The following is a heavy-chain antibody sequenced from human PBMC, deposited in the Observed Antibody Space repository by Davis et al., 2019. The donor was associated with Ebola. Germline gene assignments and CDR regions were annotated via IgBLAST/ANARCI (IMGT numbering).Heavy chain of an antibody. V-gene: IGHV4-39*01. D-gene: IGHD5-18*01. CDR1: GGSISSSGYY. CDR3: ARRGYSYGPLGPFDY. CDR2: IYYSGST. J-gene: IGHJ4*02. Sequence: MPSETLSLTCTVSGGSISSSGYYWGWIRQPPGKGLEWIGSIYYSGSTYYNPSLKSRVTISVDTSKNQFSLKLSSVTAADTAVYYCARRGYSYGPLGPFDYWGQGTLVTVSS.